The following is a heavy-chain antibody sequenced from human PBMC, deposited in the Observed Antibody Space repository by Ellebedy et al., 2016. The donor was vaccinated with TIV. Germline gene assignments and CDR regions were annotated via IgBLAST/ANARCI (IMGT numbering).Heavy chain of an antibody. D-gene: IGHD5-12*01. CDR1: GGSFSGYY. CDR2: INHSGST. CDR3: ARGSVVATITYYYYYGMDV. Sequence: SETLSLTXAVYGGSFSGYYWSWIRQPPGKGLEWIGEINHSGSTNYNPSLKSRVTISVDTSKNQFPLKLSSVTAADTAVYYCARGSVVATITYYYYYGMDVWGQGTTVTVSS. J-gene: IGHJ6*02. V-gene: IGHV4-34*01.